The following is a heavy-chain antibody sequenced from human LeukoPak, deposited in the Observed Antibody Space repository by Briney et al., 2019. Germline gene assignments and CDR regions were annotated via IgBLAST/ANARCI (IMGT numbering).Heavy chain of an antibody. CDR3: ARVQFSGWRTYFYFDY. CDR2: ISAYNGNT. V-gene: IGHV1-18*01. D-gene: IGHD6-19*01. CDR1: GGTFSSYA. Sequence: ASVKVSCKASGGTFSSYAISWVRQAPGQGLEWMGWISAYNGNTNYAQKLQGRVTMTTDTSTSTAYMELRSLRSDDTAVYYCARVQFSGWRTYFYFDYWGQGTLVTVSS. J-gene: IGHJ4*02.